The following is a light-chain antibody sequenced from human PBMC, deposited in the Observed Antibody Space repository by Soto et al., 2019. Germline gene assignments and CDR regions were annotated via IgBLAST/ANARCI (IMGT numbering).Light chain of an antibody. CDR2: DVS. J-gene: IGLJ1*01. CDR1: SSDVGGYNY. CDR3: SSYTSSSTLAYV. Sequence: QSVLTQPASVSGSPGQSITISCTGTSSDVGGYNYVSWYQQHPGKAPKLMIYDVSNRPSGVSNRFSGSKSGNTASLTISGLQAEDEADYYCSSYTSSSTLAYVFGTGTKDTDL. V-gene: IGLV2-14*01.